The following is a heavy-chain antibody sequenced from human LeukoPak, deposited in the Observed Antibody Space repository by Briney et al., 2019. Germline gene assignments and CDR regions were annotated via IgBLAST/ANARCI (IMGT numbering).Heavy chain of an antibody. CDR1: GGSMNSYY. D-gene: IGHD1-26*01. V-gene: IGHV4-4*07. CDR3: ARGAVGATPHVAFDI. Sequence: PSETLSLTCTVSGGSMNSYYWSWIRHPAGQALEYIGRVYSSGAANYNPSLKSRITMSLDTSRNQFSLKMNSVTAADTAVYHCARGAVGATPHVAFDIWGQGAMVTVSS. J-gene: IGHJ3*02. CDR2: VYSSGAA.